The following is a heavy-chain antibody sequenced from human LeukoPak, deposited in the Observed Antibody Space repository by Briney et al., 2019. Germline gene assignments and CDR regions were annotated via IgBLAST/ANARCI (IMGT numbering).Heavy chain of an antibody. CDR1: GFTFSSYA. CDR3: ARDRYYYYYMDV. V-gene: IGHV3-30*01. CDR2: ISYDGSNK. J-gene: IGHJ6*03. Sequence: SLRLSCAASGFTFSSYAMHWVRQAPGKGLEWVAVISYDGSNKYYADSVKGRFTISRDNSKNTLYLQMNSLRAEDTAEYYCARDRYYYYYMDVWGKGTTVTVSS.